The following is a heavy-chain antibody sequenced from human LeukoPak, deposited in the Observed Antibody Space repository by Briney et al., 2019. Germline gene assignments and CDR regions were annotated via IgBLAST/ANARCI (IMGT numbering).Heavy chain of an antibody. CDR2: ISSSGLNI. V-gene: IGHV3-11*01. J-gene: IGHJ3*02. D-gene: IGHD4-17*01. CDR3: ASRVYGDFTVDAFDI. Sequence: GGSLSLSCAASGFTFSDYYMSWLRQAPGKGLEWVSYISSSGLNIYYADSVQCRFTISRLNTKNLLYLEMNSLRAEDTAVGYCASRVYGDFTVDAFDIWGQGTMVTVSS. CDR1: GFTFSDYY.